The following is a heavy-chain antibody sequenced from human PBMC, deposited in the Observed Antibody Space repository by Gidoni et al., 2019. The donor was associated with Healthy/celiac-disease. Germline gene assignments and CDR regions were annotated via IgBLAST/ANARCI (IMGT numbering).Heavy chain of an antibody. CDR2: IIPIFGTA. Sequence: QVQPVQYGSEVKKPGSSVKVCCKAPGATFSSYAISWVRQAPGQGHEWMGGIIPIFGTAYYAQKFQGRFTITADKSTSTAYMDLSSRRSEDTAVYYCATGGAGYFDLWSGYYPSDYWGQGTLVTVSS. CDR3: ATGGAGYFDLWSGYYPSDY. V-gene: IGHV1-69*06. D-gene: IGHD3-3*01. CDR1: GATFSSYA. J-gene: IGHJ4*02.